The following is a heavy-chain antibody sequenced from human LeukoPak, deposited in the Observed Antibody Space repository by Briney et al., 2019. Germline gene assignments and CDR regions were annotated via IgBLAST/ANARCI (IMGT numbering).Heavy chain of an antibody. CDR3: ARDGQYSSGWYKGGMDV. D-gene: IGHD6-19*01. CDR1: GFTFSSYW. J-gene: IGHJ6*04. CDR2: INSDGSST. V-gene: IGHV3-74*01. Sequence: GGSLRLSCAASGFTFSSYWMHWVRQAPGKGLVWVSRINSDGSSTSYADSVKGRFTISRDNAKNTLYLQMNSLRAEDTAVYYCARDGQYSSGWYKGGMDVWGKGTTVTVSS.